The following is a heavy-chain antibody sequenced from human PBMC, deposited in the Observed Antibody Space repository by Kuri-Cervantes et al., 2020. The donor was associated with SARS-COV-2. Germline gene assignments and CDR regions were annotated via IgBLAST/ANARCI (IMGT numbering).Heavy chain of an antibody. CDR3: VSPGIAVAGTGLLGY. Sequence: ESLKISCAASGFTFSYYWSWIRQPPGKGLEWIGSIYHSGSSYYNPSLKSRVTISVDTSKNQFSLKLSSVTAADTAVYYGVSPGIAVAGTGLLGYWGQGTLVTVSS. V-gene: IGHV4-38-2*01. CDR2: IYHSGSS. CDR1: GFTFSYY. D-gene: IGHD6-19*01. J-gene: IGHJ4*02.